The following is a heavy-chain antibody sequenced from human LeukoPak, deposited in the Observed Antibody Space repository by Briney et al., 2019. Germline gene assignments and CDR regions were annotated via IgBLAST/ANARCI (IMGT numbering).Heavy chain of an antibody. CDR1: GYTFTGYY. D-gene: IGHD3-22*01. CDR3: ARDYYDSSGYSRFDP. V-gene: IGHV1-2*02. CDR2: INPNSGGT. J-gene: IGHJ5*02. Sequence: ASVKVSCKASGYTFTGYYMHWVRQAPGQGLEWLGWINPNSGGTDYAQKFQGRVTMTRDTSISTAYMEVSRLRSDDTAVYYCARDYYDSSGYSRFDPWGQGTLVTVSS.